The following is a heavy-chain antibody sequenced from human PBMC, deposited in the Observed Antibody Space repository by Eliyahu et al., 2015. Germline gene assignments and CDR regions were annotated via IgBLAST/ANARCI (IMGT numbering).Heavy chain of an antibody. Sequence: QVQLQXSXPGLVKPSXXLSLXCTVSGGSVSSGSYYWXWIRQPPGKGLEWIGYIYYSGSTNYNPSLKSRVTISVDTSKNQFSLKLSSVTAADTAVYYCAREDYYDSSGYYYWGQGTLVTVSS. J-gene: IGHJ4*02. V-gene: IGHV4-61*01. D-gene: IGHD3-22*01. CDR2: IYYSGST. CDR1: GGSVSSGSYY. CDR3: AREDYYDSSGYYY.